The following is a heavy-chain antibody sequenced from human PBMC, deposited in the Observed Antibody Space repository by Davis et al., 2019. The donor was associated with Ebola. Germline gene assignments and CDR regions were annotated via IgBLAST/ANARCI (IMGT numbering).Heavy chain of an antibody. CDR2: IYYSGST. CDR3: ASFWTRGYSYGSFDY. V-gene: IGHV4-59*12. J-gene: IGHJ4*02. Sequence: PSETLSLTCTVSGGSISSYYWSWIRQPPGKGLEWIGYIYYSGSTNYNPSLKSRVTISVDTSKNQFSLKLSSVTAADTAVYYCASFWTRGYSYGSFDYWGQGTLVTVSS. CDR1: GGSISSYY. D-gene: IGHD5-18*01.